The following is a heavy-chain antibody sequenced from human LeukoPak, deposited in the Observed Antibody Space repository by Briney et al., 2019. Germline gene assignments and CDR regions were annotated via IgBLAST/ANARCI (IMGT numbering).Heavy chain of an antibody. D-gene: IGHD3-16*01. Sequence: HPGGSLRLSCAASGFTFSSYGMHWVRQAPGKGLEWVAFIRYDGSNKYYADSVKGQFTISRDNSKNTLYLQMNSLRAEDTAVYYCAKDQESRALTLGFDYWGQGTLVTVSS. CDR2: IRYDGSNK. CDR1: GFTFSSYG. J-gene: IGHJ4*02. V-gene: IGHV3-30*02. CDR3: AKDQESRALTLGFDY.